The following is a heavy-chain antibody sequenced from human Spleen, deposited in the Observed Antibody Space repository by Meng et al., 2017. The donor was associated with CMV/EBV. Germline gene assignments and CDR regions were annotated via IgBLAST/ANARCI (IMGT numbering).Heavy chain of an antibody. CDR3: ARIITIPYYFDY. D-gene: IGHD3-3*01. CDR1: GGSFIGYT. V-gene: IGHV4-34*01. CDR2: INHSGST. J-gene: IGHJ4*02. Sequence: GQRQLWGAGMLKPSATLSLTCAFYGGSFIGYTWSWIRQPPGKGLEWIGEINHSGSTNYNPSLKSRVTISVDTSKNQFSLKLSSVTAADTAVYYCARIITIPYYFDYWGQGTLVTVSS.